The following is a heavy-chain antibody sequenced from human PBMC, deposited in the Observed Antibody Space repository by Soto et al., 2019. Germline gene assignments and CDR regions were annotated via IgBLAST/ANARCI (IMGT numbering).Heavy chain of an antibody. CDR1: GYTFTGYY. CDR2: INPNSGGT. J-gene: IGHJ6*02. CDR3: ARGPNYLRRHYYYYGMDV. D-gene: IGHD1-7*01. Sequence: ASVKLSCKASGYTFTGYYMHWVRQAPGQGLEWVGWINPNSGGTNYAQKFQGWVTMTRDTSISTAYMELSRLRSDDTAVYYCARGPNYLRRHYYYYGMDVWGQGTTVTVSS. V-gene: IGHV1-2*04.